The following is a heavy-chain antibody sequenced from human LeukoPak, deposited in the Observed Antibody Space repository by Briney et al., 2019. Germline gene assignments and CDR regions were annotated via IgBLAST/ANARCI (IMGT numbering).Heavy chain of an antibody. CDR3: ASLSYSSSAPGGY. J-gene: IGHJ4*02. CDR2: IYYSGST. D-gene: IGHD6-6*01. Sequence: PSGTLSLTCTVSGGSISSGGYYWSWIRQHPGKGLEWIGYIYYSGSTHYNPSLKSRVTISVDTSKNQFSLKLSSVTAADTAVYYCASLSYSSSAPGGYWGQGTLVTVSS. V-gene: IGHV4-31*03. CDR1: GGSISSGGYY.